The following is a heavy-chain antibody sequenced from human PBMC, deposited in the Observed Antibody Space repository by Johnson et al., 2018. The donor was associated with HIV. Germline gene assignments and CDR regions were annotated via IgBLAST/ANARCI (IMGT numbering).Heavy chain of an antibody. CDR1: GLTFSSYG. Sequence: VQLVESGGGVVQPGGSRRLSGAASGLTFSSYGMHWVRQAPGKGREGVGRIKSKTDGGTTDNAAPVKGRFTISRDDSKNTRYLQMNSLKTEDTAVYSCTTGPIAARRGAFDIWGRGTMVTVSS. J-gene: IGHJ3*02. V-gene: IGHV3-15*01. CDR3: TTGPIAARRGAFDI. D-gene: IGHD6-13*01. CDR2: IKSKTDGGTT.